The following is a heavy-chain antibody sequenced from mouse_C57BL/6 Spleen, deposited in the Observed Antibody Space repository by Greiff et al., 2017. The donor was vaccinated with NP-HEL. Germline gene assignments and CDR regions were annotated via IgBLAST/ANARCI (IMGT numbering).Heavy chain of an antibody. Sequence: VQLQQSGPELVKPGDSVKISCKASGYSFTGYFMNWVMQSHGKSLEWIGRINPYNGDTFYNQKFKGKATLTVDKSSSTAHMELRSLTSEDSAVYYCARTTVVATDAMDYWGQGTSVTVSS. V-gene: IGHV1-20*01. CDR2: INPYNGDT. CDR1: GYSFTGYF. CDR3: ARTTVVATDAMDY. D-gene: IGHD1-1*01. J-gene: IGHJ4*01.